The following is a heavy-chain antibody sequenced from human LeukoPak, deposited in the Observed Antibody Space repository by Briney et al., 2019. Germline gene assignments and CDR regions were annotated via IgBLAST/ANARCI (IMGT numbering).Heavy chain of an antibody. CDR3: ARDVWELTLRGYYFDY. CDR2: IKQDGSEK. D-gene: IGHD1-26*01. V-gene: IGHV3-7*01. Sequence: PTGGSLRLSCAASGFTFSSYWMSWVRQAPGKGLEWVANIKQDGSEKYYVDSVKGRFTISRDNAKNSLYLQMNSLRAEDTAVYYCARDVWELTLRGYYFDYWGQGTLVTVSS. CDR1: GFTFSSYW. J-gene: IGHJ4*02.